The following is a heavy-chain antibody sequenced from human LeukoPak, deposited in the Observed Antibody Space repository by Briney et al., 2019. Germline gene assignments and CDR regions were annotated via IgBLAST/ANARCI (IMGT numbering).Heavy chain of an antibody. CDR3: AKDDRVAWSHWYYFDY. D-gene: IGHD2-8*02. CDR1: GFTLSSYA. V-gene: IGHV3-23*01. Sequence: GGSLRLSCAASGFTLSSYAMSWVRQAPGKGLEWVSAISGSGGSTYYADSVKGRFTISRDNSKNTLYLQMNSLRAEDTAVYYCAKDDRVAWSHWYYFDYWGQGTLVTVSS. CDR2: ISGSGGST. J-gene: IGHJ4*02.